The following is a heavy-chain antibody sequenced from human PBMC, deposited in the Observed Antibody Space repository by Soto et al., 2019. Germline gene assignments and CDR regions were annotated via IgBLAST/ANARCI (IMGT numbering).Heavy chain of an antibody. V-gene: IGHV1-46*01. CDR1: GYTFTSYY. CDR3: AVVYCSGGGCYGIDY. Sequence: QVQLVQSGAEVKKPGASVKVSCKASGYTFTSYYIHWVRQAPGQGLEWMGIINPSGGSTTYAQKFQGRVPMTRDTSTSTVYMGLRSLRSEDTAVYYCAVVYCSGGGCYGIDYWGQGTLVTVSS. CDR2: INPSGGST. D-gene: IGHD2-15*01. J-gene: IGHJ4*02.